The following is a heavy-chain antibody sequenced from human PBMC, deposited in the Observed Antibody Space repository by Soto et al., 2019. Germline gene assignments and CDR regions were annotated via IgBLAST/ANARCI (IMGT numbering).Heavy chain of an antibody. CDR1: GFTFSDYA. J-gene: IGHJ4*02. D-gene: IGHD6-19*01. Sequence: VQLVESGGGVVQPGRSLRLSCAASGFTFSDYAMHWFLQAPGKGLEWVAVVSHDGRNTHYADSVTGRFTIPRDSSKNTVSLEMTSLRAEDTAVYYWAKGGRQWLVTSDFNYWGQGALVTVSS. CDR2: VSHDGRNT. V-gene: IGHV3-30*18. CDR3: AKGGRQWLVTSDFNY.